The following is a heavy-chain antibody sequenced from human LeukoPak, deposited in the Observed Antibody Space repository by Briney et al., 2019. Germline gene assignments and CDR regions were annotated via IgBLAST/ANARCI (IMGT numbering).Heavy chain of an antibody. CDR1: GFTFSSYS. D-gene: IGHD4-17*01. J-gene: IGHJ4*02. V-gene: IGHV3-21*01. Sequence: GGSLRLSCAASGFTFSSYSMNWVRQAPGKGLEWVSSVSSSSSYIYYADSVKGRFTISRDNAKNSLYLQMNSLRAEDTAVYYCARDRLHYGEYEKTFDYWGQGTLVSVSS. CDR2: VSSSSSYI. CDR3: ARDRLHYGEYEKTFDY.